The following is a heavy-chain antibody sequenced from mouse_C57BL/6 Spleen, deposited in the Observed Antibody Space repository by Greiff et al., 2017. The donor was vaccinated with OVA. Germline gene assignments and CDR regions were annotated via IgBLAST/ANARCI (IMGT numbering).Heavy chain of an antibody. V-gene: IGHV1-72*01. CDR3: ARSGYYYVSSPSYFDY. D-gene: IGHD1-1*01. J-gene: IGHJ2*01. CDR2: IDPNSGGT. CDR1: GYTFTSYW. Sequence: QVQLQQPGAELVKPGASVKLSCKASGYTFTSYWMHWVKQRPGRGLEWIGRIDPNSGGTKYNEKFKSKATLTVDKPSSTAYMQLSILTSEDSAVYYCARSGYYYVSSPSYFDYWGQGTTLTVSS.